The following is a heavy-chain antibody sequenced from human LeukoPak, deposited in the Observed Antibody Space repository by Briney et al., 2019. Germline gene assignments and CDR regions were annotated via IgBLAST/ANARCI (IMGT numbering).Heavy chain of an antibody. J-gene: IGHJ6*02. V-gene: IGHV1-18*01. CDR2: ISAYNGNT. D-gene: IGHD3-22*01. Sequence: ASVKVSCKASGYTFTSYGISWVRQAPGQGLEWMGWISAYNGNTNYAQKLQGRVTMTTDTSTSTAYMELRSLRSDDTAVYYCARIPDYYDSSGRLMDVWGQGTTVTVSS. CDR1: GYTFTSYG. CDR3: ARIPDYYDSSGRLMDV.